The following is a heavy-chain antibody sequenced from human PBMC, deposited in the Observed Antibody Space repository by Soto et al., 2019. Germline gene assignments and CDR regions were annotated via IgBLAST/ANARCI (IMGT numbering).Heavy chain of an antibody. Sequence: PGGSLRLSCAASGFTFSNYAMSWVRQAPGKGLEWVSTISGSGSTYYADSVKGRFTISRDNSKNTLYLQMNSLRAEDTAVYYCAALGEPAHYQDAFDIWGQGTMVTVSS. V-gene: IGHV3-23*01. CDR1: GFTFSNYA. CDR3: AALGEPAHYQDAFDI. D-gene: IGHD2-2*01. J-gene: IGHJ3*02. CDR2: ISGSGST.